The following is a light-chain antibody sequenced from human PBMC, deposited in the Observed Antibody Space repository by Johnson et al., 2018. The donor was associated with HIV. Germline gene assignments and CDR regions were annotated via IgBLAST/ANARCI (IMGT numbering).Light chain of an antibody. J-gene: IGLJ1*01. V-gene: IGLV1-51*02. CDR3: ATWDRSLSAGGV. CDR2: ENT. CDR1: SSNIGINY. Sequence: QSVLTQPPSVSAAPGQKVTISCSGSSSNIGINYVSWYQQLPGTAPKLLIYENTKRPSWVPDRFSGSKSGSSATLGITGLQTGDEADYYCATWDRSLSAGGVCGTGTKVTVL.